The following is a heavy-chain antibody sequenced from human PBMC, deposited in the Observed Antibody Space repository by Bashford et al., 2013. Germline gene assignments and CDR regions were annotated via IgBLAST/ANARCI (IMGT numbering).Heavy chain of an antibody. J-gene: IGHJ4*02. V-gene: IGHV1-69*13. Sequence: SVKVSCKASGGTFSSYAISWVRQAPGQGLEWMGGIIPIFGTANYAQKFQGRVTITADESTSTAYMELSSLRSEDTAVYYCASSAVDCGGDCSNTDYWGQGTLVTVSS. CDR1: GGTFSSYA. CDR2: IIPIFGTA. CDR3: ASSAVDCGGDCSNTDY. D-gene: IGHD2-21*01.